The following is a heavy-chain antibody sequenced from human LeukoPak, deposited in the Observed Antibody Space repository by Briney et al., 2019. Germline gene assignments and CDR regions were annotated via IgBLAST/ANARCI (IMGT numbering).Heavy chain of an antibody. J-gene: IGHJ4*02. CDR1: GYTFTGYY. CDR2: INPNSGGT. D-gene: IGHD2-2*01. Sequence: ASVKVSCKASGYTFTGYYMHWVRQAPGQGLEWMGWINPNSGGTNYAQKFQGRVTMTRDTSISTAYMELSRLRSDDTAVYYCARSSSAYRPPLDYWGQGTLVTVSS. V-gene: IGHV1-2*02. CDR3: ARSSSAYRPPLDY.